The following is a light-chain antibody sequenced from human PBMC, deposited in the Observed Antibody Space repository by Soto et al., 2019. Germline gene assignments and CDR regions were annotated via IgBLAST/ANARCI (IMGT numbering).Light chain of an antibody. CDR2: GNI. CDR1: SSNIGAGYD. Sequence: QSVLTQPPSVSGAPGQRVTISCIGSSSNIGAGYDVHWYQQFPGTAPKLLIHGNINRPSGVPDRFSGSKSGTSASLAITGLQAEDETDYYCPSYDSSLSAWVFGGGTKLTVL. CDR3: PSYDSSLSAWV. V-gene: IGLV1-40*01. J-gene: IGLJ3*02.